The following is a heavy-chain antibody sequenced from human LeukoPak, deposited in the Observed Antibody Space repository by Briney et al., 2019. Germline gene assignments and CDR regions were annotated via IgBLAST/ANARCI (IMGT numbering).Heavy chain of an antibody. V-gene: IGHV4-59*01. Sequence: SETLSLTCTVSGGSISSYYWSWIRQPPGKGLEWIGYIYYSGSTNNNPSLKSRVTISVDTSKNQFSLKLSSVTAADTAVYYCARGSDFWSGYSLDYWGQGTLVTVSS. CDR3: ARGSDFWSGYSLDY. CDR2: IYYSGST. CDR1: GGSISSYY. D-gene: IGHD3-3*01. J-gene: IGHJ4*02.